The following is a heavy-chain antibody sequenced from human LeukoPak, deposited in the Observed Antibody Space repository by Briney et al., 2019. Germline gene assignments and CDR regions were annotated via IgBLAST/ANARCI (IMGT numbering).Heavy chain of an antibody. Sequence: ASVKVSRKVSGYTPTELSLHSVRPAPGKGLEWMGGFYPEDGETIYAQNFQGRVTMTEEKSTDTAYMELSSLRSEDTAVYYYATTRRYCSSSTCSRFDPWGQGTLVTVSS. V-gene: IGHV1-24*01. J-gene: IGHJ5*02. CDR1: GYTPTELS. CDR2: FYPEDGET. D-gene: IGHD2-2*01. CDR3: ATTRRYCSSSTCSRFDP.